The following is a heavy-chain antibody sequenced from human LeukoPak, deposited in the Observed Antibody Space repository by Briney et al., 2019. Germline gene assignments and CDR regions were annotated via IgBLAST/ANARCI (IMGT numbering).Heavy chain of an antibody. V-gene: IGHV4-39*01. Sequence: PSETLSLTCTVSGGSISSSSYYWGWIRQPPGKGLEWIGSIYYSGSTHYNSSLKSRVTISVDTSKNQFSLKLSSVTAADTAVYYCALGRGAAAGTYRGLDYYGMDVWGQGTTVTVSS. D-gene: IGHD6-13*01. CDR2: IYYSGST. CDR3: ALGRGAAAGTYRGLDYYGMDV. CDR1: GGSISSSSYY. J-gene: IGHJ6*02.